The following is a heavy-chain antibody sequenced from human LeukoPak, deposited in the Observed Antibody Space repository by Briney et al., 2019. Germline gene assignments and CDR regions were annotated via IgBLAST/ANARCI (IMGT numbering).Heavy chain of an antibody. CDR2: IYYSGST. D-gene: IGHD3-10*01. CDR3: ARAVGHGSGTYYNVKFDY. CDR1: GGSISSGDYY. J-gene: IGHJ4*02. Sequence: SETLSLTCTVSGGSISSGDYYWSWIRQPPGKGLEWIGYIYYSGSTYYNPSLKSRVTISVDTSKNQFSLKLSSVTAADTAVYYCARAVGHGSGTYYNVKFDYWGQGTLVTVSS. V-gene: IGHV4-30-4*01.